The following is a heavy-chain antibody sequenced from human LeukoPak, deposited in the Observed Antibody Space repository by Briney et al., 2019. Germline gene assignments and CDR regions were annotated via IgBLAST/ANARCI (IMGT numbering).Heavy chain of an antibody. J-gene: IGHJ4*02. CDR3: ARSWVRRVPYYFDY. V-gene: IGHV1-18*01. D-gene: IGHD3-10*01. CDR2: ISAYNCNT. Sequence: ASVKVSCKASGYTFPSYGISWVRQAPGQGLEWMGWISAYNCNTNYTQRLQGRVTMTTDTLTSTAYMELRSLRSDDTAVYYCARSWVRRVPYYFDYWGQGTLVTVSS. CDR1: GYTFPSYG.